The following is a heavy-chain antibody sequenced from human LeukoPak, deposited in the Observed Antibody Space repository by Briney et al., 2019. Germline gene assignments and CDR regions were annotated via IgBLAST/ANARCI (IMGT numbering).Heavy chain of an antibody. CDR1: GGSISSYY. CDR2: IYYSGST. Sequence: SETLSLTCTVSGGSISSYYWSWIRQPPGKGLEWIGYIYYSGSTNYNPSLKSRVTISVDTSKNQFPLKLSSVTAADTAVYYCARGLGDYRNAFDIWGQGTMVTVSS. CDR3: ARGLGDYRNAFDI. D-gene: IGHD4-11*01. V-gene: IGHV4-59*01. J-gene: IGHJ3*02.